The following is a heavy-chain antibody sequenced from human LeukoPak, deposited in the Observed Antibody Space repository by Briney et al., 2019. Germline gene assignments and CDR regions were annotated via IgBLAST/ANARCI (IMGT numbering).Heavy chain of an antibody. J-gene: IGHJ4*02. V-gene: IGHV3-53*01. CDR1: GFNVSSNY. Sequence: GGSLRLSCAASGFNVSSNYMTWVRQAPGKGLEWVSVIYSGGNTYYADSVKGRFTLSRDNSQNTFYLEMNSLTAEDTAVYSCARVGVAAALDYWGQGTLVTVSS. CDR3: ARVGVAAALDY. CDR2: IYSGGNT. D-gene: IGHD6-13*01.